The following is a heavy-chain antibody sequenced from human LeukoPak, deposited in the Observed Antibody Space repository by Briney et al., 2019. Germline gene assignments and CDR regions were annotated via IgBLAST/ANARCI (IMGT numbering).Heavy chain of an antibody. CDR1: GFTFSTFG. V-gene: IGHV3-33*08. CDR3: ARDGTQTAGPFDP. Sequence: GGSLRLSCAASGFTFSTFGMHWVRQAPGKGLEWVAFIWYDGSNTYYADSVKGRFTISRDNSKNTLYLQMNSLRVEDTAVYYCARDGTQTAGPFDPSGQGTLVTVSS. CDR2: IWYDGSNT. D-gene: IGHD1/OR15-1a*01. J-gene: IGHJ5*02.